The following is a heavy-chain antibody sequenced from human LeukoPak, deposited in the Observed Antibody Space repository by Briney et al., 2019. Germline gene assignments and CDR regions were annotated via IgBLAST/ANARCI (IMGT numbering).Heavy chain of an antibody. D-gene: IGHD3-10*01. Sequence: ASVKVSCKVSGYTLTELSMHWVRQAPGKGLEWMGGFDPEDGEAIYAQKFQGRVTMTEDTSTDTAYMELSSLRSEDTAVYYCATILYGSENDAFDIWGQGTMVTVSS. J-gene: IGHJ3*02. CDR3: ATILYGSENDAFDI. V-gene: IGHV1-24*01. CDR1: GYTLTELS. CDR2: FDPEDGEA.